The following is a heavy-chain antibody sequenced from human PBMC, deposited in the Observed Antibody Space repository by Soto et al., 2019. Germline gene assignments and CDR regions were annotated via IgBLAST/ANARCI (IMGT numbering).Heavy chain of an antibody. CDR3: TRQSTLVTDAFDI. J-gene: IGHJ3*02. D-gene: IGHD3-16*01. CDR2: IRSKANSYAT. Sequence: GGSLRLSCAASGFTFSGSAMHWVRQASGKGLEWVGRIRSKANSYATAYAASVKGRFTISRDDSKNTAYLQMNSLKTEDTAVYYCTRQSTLVTDAFDIWGQGTMVTVSS. CDR1: GFTFSGSA. V-gene: IGHV3-73*01.